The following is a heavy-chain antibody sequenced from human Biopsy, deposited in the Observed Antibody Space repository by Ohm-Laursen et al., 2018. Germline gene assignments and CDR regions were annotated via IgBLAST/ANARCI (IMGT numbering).Heavy chain of an antibody. V-gene: IGHV4-4*07. J-gene: IGHJ4*02. CDR1: GGSIDTQS. D-gene: IGHD3-16*01. CDR2: VDIRGHA. Sequence: TLSLTWAVSGGSIDTQSWIRQPAGKGLEWIGRVDIRGHADYSSSLRSRVTMSADASKNQFSLKLTSVTAADTAVYFCARVKGEWPEYEFDKWGQGILVTVSS. CDR3: ARVKGEWPEYEFDK.